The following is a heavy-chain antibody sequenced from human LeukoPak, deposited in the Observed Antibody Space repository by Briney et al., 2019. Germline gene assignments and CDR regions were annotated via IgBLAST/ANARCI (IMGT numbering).Heavy chain of an antibody. J-gene: IGHJ3*02. Sequence: SETLSLTCTVSGGSISNYYWTWMRQTPGKRVEWIGYIYYRGSTNYNPSLKSRVTISVDTSKRQFSLKLSSVTAADTAVYYCARDLRRDGYNRGAFDIWGQGTVVTVSS. V-gene: IGHV4-59*01. CDR1: GGSISNYY. CDR2: IYYRGST. D-gene: IGHD5-24*01. CDR3: ARDLRRDGYNRGAFDI.